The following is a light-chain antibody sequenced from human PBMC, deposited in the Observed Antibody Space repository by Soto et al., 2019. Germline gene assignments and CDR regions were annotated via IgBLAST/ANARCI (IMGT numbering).Light chain of an antibody. Sequence: IVLTQSPGTLSLFPGDRATLSCRASQRLFNVYLSWFQQKPGQAPRLLISDASSRAAGVPDRVTGGGSGTDFTLPTRRLEPHDFAVSYCQQYGGSHRTLGQGTKV. CDR3: QQYGGSHRT. V-gene: IGKV3-20*01. CDR2: DAS. CDR1: QRLFNVY. J-gene: IGKJ1*01.